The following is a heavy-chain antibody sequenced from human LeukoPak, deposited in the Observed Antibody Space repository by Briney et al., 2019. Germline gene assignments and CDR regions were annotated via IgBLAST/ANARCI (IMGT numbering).Heavy chain of an antibody. V-gene: IGHV4-4*07. CDR2: IYTSGST. Sequence: SETLSLTCTVSGGSISSYYWSWIRQPAGKGLEWTGRIYTSGSTNYNPSLKSRVTMSVDTSKNQFSLKLSSVTAADTAVYYCARDLMIVVAYDAFDIWGQGTMVTVSS. CDR3: ARDLMIVVAYDAFDI. CDR1: GGSISSYY. D-gene: IGHD3-22*01. J-gene: IGHJ3*02.